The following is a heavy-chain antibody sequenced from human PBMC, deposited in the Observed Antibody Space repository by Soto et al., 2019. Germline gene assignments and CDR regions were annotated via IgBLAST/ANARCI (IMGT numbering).Heavy chain of an antibody. CDR2: IYYSGST. J-gene: IGHJ3*02. V-gene: IGHV4-39*01. CDR3: ARQDVSSDAFDI. Sequence: SETLSLTCTVSGGSISSSSYYWGWIRQPPGKGLEWIGSIYYSGSTYYNPTLKSRVTISVATSKNQFSLKLSSVTAADTAVYYCARQDVSSDAFDIWGQGTMVTVSS. CDR1: GGSISSSSYY.